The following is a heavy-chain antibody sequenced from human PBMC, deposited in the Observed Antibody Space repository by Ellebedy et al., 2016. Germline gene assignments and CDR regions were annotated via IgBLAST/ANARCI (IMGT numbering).Heavy chain of an antibody. V-gene: IGHV5-10-1*01. D-gene: IGHD6-6*01. J-gene: IGHJ6*02. CDR3: AIIMYSSSNYYYGMDV. CDR2: IDPSDSYT. Sequence: GGSLRLSCKGSGYSFTSYWISWVRQMPGKGLEWMGRIDPSDSYTNYSPSFQGHVTISADKSISTAYLQWSSLKASDTAMYYCAIIMYSSSNYYYGMDVWGQGTTVTVSS. CDR1: GYSFTSYW.